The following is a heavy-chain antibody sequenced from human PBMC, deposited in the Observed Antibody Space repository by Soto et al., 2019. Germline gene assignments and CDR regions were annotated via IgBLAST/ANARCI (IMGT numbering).Heavy chain of an antibody. CDR3: VRTSLVVVVATREDF. D-gene: IGHD2-15*01. CDR2: IDSDGSRI. J-gene: IGHJ4*02. CDR1: GFTFSNYW. V-gene: IGHV3-74*01. Sequence: EVQLVESGGGLVQPGESLRLSCAASGFTFSNYWMHWVRQAPGKGLVWVSRIDSDGSRITYADFVKGRFTISRDNAKNTVYLHMNSLTAEDTAVYYCVRTSLVVVVATREDFWGQGTLVTVYS.